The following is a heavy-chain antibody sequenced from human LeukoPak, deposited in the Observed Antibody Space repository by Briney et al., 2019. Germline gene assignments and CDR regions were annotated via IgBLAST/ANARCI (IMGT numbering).Heavy chain of an antibody. CDR1: GGTFSSYA. CDR2: IIPILGIA. V-gene: IGHV1-69*04. Sequence: GSSVKVSCKASGGTFSSYAISWVRQAPGQGLEWMGRIIPILGIANYAQKFQGRVTITADKSTSTAYMELSSLRSEDTAVYYCARSITMVRGVSGAFDIWGQGTMVTVSS. D-gene: IGHD3-10*01. J-gene: IGHJ3*02. CDR3: ARSITMVRGVSGAFDI.